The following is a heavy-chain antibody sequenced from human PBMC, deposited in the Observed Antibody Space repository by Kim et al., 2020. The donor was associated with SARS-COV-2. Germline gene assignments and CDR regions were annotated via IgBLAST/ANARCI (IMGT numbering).Heavy chain of an antibody. D-gene: IGHD6-19*01. CDR3: ASLRGAWLGNPYDAFDI. Sequence: GGSLRLSCAASGFTFSTYSINWVRQAPGKGLEWLSYISSGSNTIYYADSVKGRFTISRDNAKNSLYLQMNSLRDEDTAVYYCASLRGAWLGNPYDAFDIWGQGTMVTVSS. J-gene: IGHJ3*02. V-gene: IGHV3-48*02. CDR1: GFTFSTYS. CDR2: ISSGSNTI.